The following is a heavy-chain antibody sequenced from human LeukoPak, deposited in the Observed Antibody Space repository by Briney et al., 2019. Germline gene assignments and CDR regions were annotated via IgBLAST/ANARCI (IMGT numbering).Heavy chain of an antibody. CDR2: ISYDGSNK. Sequence: GGSLRLSCAAPGFTFSSYAMHWVRQAPGKGLEWVAVISYDGSNKYYADSVKGRFTISRDNSKNTVYLQMNSLRAEDTAVYRCAKDLWGIAVAGTFDYWGQGTLVTVSS. V-gene: IGHV3-30-3*01. CDR3: AKDLWGIAVAGTFDY. J-gene: IGHJ4*02. D-gene: IGHD6-13*01. CDR1: GFTFSSYA.